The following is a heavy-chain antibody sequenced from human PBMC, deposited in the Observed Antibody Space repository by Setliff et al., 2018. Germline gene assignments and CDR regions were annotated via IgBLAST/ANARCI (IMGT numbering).Heavy chain of an antibody. CDR3: ARGRNVAARLLDS. J-gene: IGHJ4*02. D-gene: IGHD6-6*01. CDR2: INHRGST. Sequence: SETLSLTCAAYGGTFSDYYWTWIRQPPGKGLEWVGEINHRGSTNYNPSLKSRVTISIDASKDQSSLKLISLTAADTAVYYCARGRNVAARLLDSWGQGTLVTVSS. V-gene: IGHV4-34*01. CDR1: GGTFSDYY.